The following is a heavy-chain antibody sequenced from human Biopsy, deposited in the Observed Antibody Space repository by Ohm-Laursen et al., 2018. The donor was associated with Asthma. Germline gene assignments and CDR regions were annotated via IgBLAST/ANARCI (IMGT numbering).Heavy chain of an antibody. D-gene: IGHD6-13*01. CDR3: ARGSSSWHHGPFHYYYGLDV. V-gene: IGHV4-39*01. CDR1: SGSGGYMRSGNYY. CDR2: IYYSGTT. Sequence: SDTLSLTCSLSSGSGGYMRSGNYYWGWIRQPPGKGLEWIGSIYYSGTTYYNPSLESRVPVSADTSKNHFSLKLTSVTAADTAVYYCARGSSSWHHGPFHYYYGLDVWGQGTTATVSS. J-gene: IGHJ6*02.